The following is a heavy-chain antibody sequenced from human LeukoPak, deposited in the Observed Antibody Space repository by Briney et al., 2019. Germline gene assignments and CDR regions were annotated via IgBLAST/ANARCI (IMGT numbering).Heavy chain of an antibody. CDR2: ISYDGSNK. J-gene: IGHJ4*02. D-gene: IGHD3-16*02. CDR1: GFTFSSYG. Sequence: GRSLRLSCAASGFTFSSYGMHWVRQAPGKGLEWVAVISYDGSNKYYADSVKGRFTISRDNSKNTLYLQMNSLRAEDTAVYYCAKDGNNCDYVWGSYRYTHYSDYWGQGTLVTVSS. V-gene: IGHV3-30*18. CDR3: AKDGNNCDYVWGSYRYTHYSDY.